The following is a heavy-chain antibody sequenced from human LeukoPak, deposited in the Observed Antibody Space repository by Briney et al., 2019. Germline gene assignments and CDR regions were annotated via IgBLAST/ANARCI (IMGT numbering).Heavy chain of an antibody. CDR2: ISWDGGST. V-gene: IGHV3-43D*03. J-gene: IGHJ4*02. CDR1: GFTFDDYA. Sequence: GGSLRLSCAASGFTFDDYAMHWVRQAPGKGLEWVSLISWDGGSTYYADSVKGRFTISRDNSKNSLYLQMNSLRAEDTAVYYCAKDVAVFVPAAMVDYWGQGTLVTVSS. CDR3: AKDVAVFVPAAMVDY. D-gene: IGHD2-2*01.